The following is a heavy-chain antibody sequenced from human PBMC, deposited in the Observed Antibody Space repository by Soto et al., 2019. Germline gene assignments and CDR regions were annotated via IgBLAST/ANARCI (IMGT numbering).Heavy chain of an antibody. J-gene: IGHJ3*02. Sequence: PGESLKISCKGSGYSFTSYWISWVRQMPGKGLEWMGRIGPSDSYTNYSPSFQGHVTISADKSISTAYLQWSSLKASDTAMYYCATDYYDSSGTNDAFDIWGQGTMVTVSS. D-gene: IGHD3-22*01. V-gene: IGHV5-10-1*01. CDR2: IGPSDSYT. CDR1: GYSFTSYW. CDR3: ATDYYDSSGTNDAFDI.